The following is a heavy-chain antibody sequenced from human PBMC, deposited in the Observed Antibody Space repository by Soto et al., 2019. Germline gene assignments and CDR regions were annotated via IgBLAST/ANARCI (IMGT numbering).Heavy chain of an antibody. D-gene: IGHD3-22*01. Sequence: GGSLRLSCAASGFTFSSYAMSWVRQAPGKGLEWVSAISGSGGSTYYADSVKGRFTISRDNSKNTLYLQMSSLRAEDTAVYYCAKGTIVEDYFDYWGQGTLVTVSS. CDR2: ISGSGGST. J-gene: IGHJ4*02. CDR1: GFTFSSYA. V-gene: IGHV3-23*01. CDR3: AKGTIVEDYFDY.